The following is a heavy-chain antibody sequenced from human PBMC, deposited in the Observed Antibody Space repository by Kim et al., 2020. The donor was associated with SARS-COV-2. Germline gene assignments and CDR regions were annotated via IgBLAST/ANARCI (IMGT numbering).Heavy chain of an antibody. J-gene: IGHJ4*02. CDR2: T. D-gene: IGHD3-22*01. Sequence: TYYADSVKGRFTISRDNSKNTLYLQMNSLRAEDTAVYYCARDGYYRAFDYWGQGTLVTVSS. CDR3: ARDGYYRAFDY. V-gene: IGHV3-66*01.